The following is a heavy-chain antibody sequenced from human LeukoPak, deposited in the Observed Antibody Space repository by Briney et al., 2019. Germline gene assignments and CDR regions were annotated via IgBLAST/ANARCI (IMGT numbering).Heavy chain of an antibody. CDR3: ARHGTNNYYDSRGYYSRYYYYGMDV. J-gene: IGHJ6*02. CDR2: IYYSGST. V-gene: IGHV4-59*08. D-gene: IGHD3-22*01. CDR1: GGSISSYY. Sequence: KTSETLSLTCTVSGGSISSYYWSWIRQPPGKGLEWIGYIYYSGSTNYNPSLKSRVTISVDTSKNQFSLKLSSVTAADTAVYYCARHGTNNYYDSRGYYSRYYYYGMDVWGQGTTVTVSS.